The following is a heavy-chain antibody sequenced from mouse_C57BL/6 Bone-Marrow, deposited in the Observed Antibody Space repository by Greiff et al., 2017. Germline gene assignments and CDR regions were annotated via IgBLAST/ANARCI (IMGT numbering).Heavy chain of an antibody. J-gene: IGHJ4*01. CDR1: GYTFTDYN. D-gene: IGHD1-1*01. CDR3: ARRGITTVVAPYAMDY. CDR2: INPNNGGT. V-gene: IGHV1-18*01. Sequence: VQLKQSGPELVKPGASVKIPCKASGYTFTDYNMDWVKQSHGKSLEWIGDINPNNGGTIYNQKFKGKATLTVDKSSSTAYMELRSLTSEDTAVYYCARRGITTVVAPYAMDYWGQGTSVTVSS.